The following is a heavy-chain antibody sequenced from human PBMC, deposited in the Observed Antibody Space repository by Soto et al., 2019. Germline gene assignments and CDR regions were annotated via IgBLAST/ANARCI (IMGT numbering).Heavy chain of an antibody. J-gene: IGHJ6*03. CDR3: ARDPYFGVRGVSVNYYYMDV. CDR2: ISSSSSYI. V-gene: IGHV3-21*01. Sequence: GGSLRLSCAASGFTFSSYSMNWVRQAPGKGLEWVSSISSSSSYIYYADSVKGRFTISRDNAKNSLYLQMNSLRAEDTAVYYCARDPYFGVRGVSVNYYYMDVWGKGTTVTVSS. CDR1: GFTFSSYS. D-gene: IGHD3-10*01.